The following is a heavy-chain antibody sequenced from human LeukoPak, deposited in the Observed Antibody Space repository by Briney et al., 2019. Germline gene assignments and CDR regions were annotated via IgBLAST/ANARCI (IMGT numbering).Heavy chain of an antibody. Sequence: SDSLSLTCTVSNYSVSSNVDGSWIRQSPGWGLDWIGSVYQSVNAYYHPSLKSRVLLSFDPSKKELSLQINSVTATDTALYFCASLRFGESYFDFWGQGTQVAVSS. CDR1: NYSVSSNVD. CDR3: ASLRFGESYFDF. J-gene: IGHJ4*02. D-gene: IGHD2/OR15-2a*01. CDR2: VYQSVNA. V-gene: IGHV4-38-2*02.